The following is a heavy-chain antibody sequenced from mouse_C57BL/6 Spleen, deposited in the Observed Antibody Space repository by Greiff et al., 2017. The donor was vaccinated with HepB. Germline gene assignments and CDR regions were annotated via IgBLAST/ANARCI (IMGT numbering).Heavy chain of an antibody. CDR3: ARGRVFNYYGFDY. Sequence: EVQRVESGPGLVKPSQSLSLTCSVTGYSITSGYYWNWIRQFPGNKLEWMGYISYDGSNNYNPSLKNRISITRDTSKNQFFLKLNSVTTEDTATYYCARGRVFNYYGFDYWGQGTTLTVSS. J-gene: IGHJ2*01. CDR2: ISYDGSN. V-gene: IGHV3-6*01. D-gene: IGHD1-1*01. CDR1: GYSITSGYY.